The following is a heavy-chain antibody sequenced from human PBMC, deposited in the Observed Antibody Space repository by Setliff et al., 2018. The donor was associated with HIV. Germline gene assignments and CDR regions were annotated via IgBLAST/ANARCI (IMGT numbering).Heavy chain of an antibody. Sequence: TSETLSLTCAVSGYSISSGYYWGWIRQPPGKGLEWIGSIYHSGSTYYNPSLKSRVTISVDTSKNQFSLKLSSVTAADTAVYYCARPGKAYDSSGYWGYWGQGTLVTVSS. V-gene: IGHV4-38-2*01. J-gene: IGHJ4*02. CDR2: IYHSGST. CDR1: GYSISSGYY. CDR3: ARPGKAYDSSGYWGY. D-gene: IGHD3-22*01.